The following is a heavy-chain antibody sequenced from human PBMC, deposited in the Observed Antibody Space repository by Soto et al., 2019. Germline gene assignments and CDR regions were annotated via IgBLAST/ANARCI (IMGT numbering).Heavy chain of an antibody. CDR3: GASPSSWQNYYYGAMDV. CDR1: GFTFTSSA. V-gene: IGHV1-58*01. J-gene: IGHJ6*02. Sequence: ASVKVSCKTSGFTFTSSAVEWVRQARGQRLEWIGWIVVGSDNTNYAQKFQDRVTITRDLSTHTIYMDLRSLKSEDTAVYYCGASPSSWQNYYYGAMDVWGQGTTVTVSS. CDR2: IVVGSDNT.